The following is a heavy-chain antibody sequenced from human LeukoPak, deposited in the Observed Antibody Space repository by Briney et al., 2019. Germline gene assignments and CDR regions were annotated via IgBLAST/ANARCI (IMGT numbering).Heavy chain of an antibody. Sequence: SETLSLTCAVSGYSISSGYYWGWIRQPPGKGLEWIGSIYHSGSTYYNPSLKSRVTISVDTSKSQFSLKLSSVTAADTAVYYCASTLPVYYHDSSGYYYDYWGQGTLVTVSS. CDR2: IYHSGST. J-gene: IGHJ4*02. D-gene: IGHD3-22*01. CDR1: GYSISSGYY. CDR3: ASTLPVYYHDSSGYYYDY. V-gene: IGHV4-38-2*01.